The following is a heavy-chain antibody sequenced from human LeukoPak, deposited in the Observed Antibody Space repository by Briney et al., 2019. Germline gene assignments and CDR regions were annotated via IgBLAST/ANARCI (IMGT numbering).Heavy chain of an antibody. CDR3: AKDRNWGRAFDI. J-gene: IGHJ3*02. V-gene: IGHV3-23*01. Sequence: GGSLRLSCAASGFTFSSYAMSWVRQAPGKGLEWVSAISGSGGSTYYADSVKGRFTTSRDNSKNTLYLQMNSLRAEDTAVYYCAKDRNWGRAFDIWGQGTMVTVSS. D-gene: IGHD7-27*01. CDR2: ISGSGGST. CDR1: GFTFSSYA.